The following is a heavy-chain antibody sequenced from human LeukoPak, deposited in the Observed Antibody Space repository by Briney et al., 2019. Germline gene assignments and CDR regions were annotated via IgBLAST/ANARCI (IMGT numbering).Heavy chain of an antibody. Sequence: SETLPLTCAVYGGSFSGYYWSWIRQPPGKGLEWIGEINHSGSTNYNPSLKSRVTISVDTSKNQFSLKLSSVTAADTAVYYCARGPYSSGLDYWGQGTLVTVSS. V-gene: IGHV4-34*01. CDR3: ARGPYSSGLDY. CDR2: INHSGST. CDR1: GGSFSGYY. D-gene: IGHD6-19*01. J-gene: IGHJ4*02.